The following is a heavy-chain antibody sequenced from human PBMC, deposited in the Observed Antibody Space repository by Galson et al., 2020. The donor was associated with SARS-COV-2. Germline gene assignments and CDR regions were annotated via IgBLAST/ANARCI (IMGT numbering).Heavy chain of an antibody. CDR3: AKSKSPIVEAKNDALHI. CDR1: GFTFNNYG. D-gene: IGHD1-26*01. J-gene: IGHJ3*02. Sequence: GGSLRLSCAAFGFTFNNYGMHWVRQVPGKGLEWMAVISYDGSEKYYADSVKGRFSISRDNSKNTLNLQMNSLRAEDTAVYYCAKSKSPIVEAKNDALHIWGQGTMVTVSS. CDR2: ISYDGSEK. V-gene: IGHV3-30*18.